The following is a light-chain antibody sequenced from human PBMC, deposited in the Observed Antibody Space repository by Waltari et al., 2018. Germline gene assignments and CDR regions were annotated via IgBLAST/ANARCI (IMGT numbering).Light chain of an antibody. CDR1: RAIRND. CDR3: LQHNTYPLT. J-gene: IGKJ4*01. CDR2: AAS. V-gene: IGKV1-17*01. Sequence: DIQMTQSPSSLSASVGDRVIITCRASRAIRNDLAWYHQRPGEVPKRLIFAASNLQSGAPSRFSGWGSETEFTLTISSLQPEDFATYYCLQHNTYPLTFGGGTKVEFK.